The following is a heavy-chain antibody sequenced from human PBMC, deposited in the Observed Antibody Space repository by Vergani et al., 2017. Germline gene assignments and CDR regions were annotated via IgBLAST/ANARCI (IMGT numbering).Heavy chain of an antibody. CDR1: GGSFSGYY. D-gene: IGHD3-10*01. CDR2: INHSGST. V-gene: IGHV4-34*09. Sequence: QLQLQESGPGLVKPSQTLSLTCAVYGGSFSGYYWSWIRQPPGKGLEWIGEINHSGSTNYNPSLKSRVTISVDTSKNQFSLKLSSVTAADTAVYYCARDKRGVWYQKYYYYYYGMDVWGQGTTVTVSS. CDR3: ARDKRGVWYQKYYYYYYGMDV. J-gene: IGHJ6*02.